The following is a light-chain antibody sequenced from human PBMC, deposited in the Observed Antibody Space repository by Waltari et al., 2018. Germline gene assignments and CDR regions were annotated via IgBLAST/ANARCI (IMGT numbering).Light chain of an antibody. CDR1: QTVGTY. V-gene: IGKV3-11*01. Sequence: EIVLTQSPATLSLSPGERATLSCRDSQTVGTYLAWYQQKPGQAPRLLIYDASNRATGISARFSGSGSGTDFTLTISSLEPGDSAVYYCQQRSDRPPVSFGQGTKLEIK. CDR2: DAS. CDR3: QQRSDRPPVS. J-gene: IGKJ2*03.